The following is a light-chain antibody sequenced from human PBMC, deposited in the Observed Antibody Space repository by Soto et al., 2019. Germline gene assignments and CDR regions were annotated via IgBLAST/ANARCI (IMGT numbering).Light chain of an antibody. CDR1: SSDVGGYNY. CDR2: DVS. V-gene: IGLV2-14*01. Sequence: QSALTQPASVSGSPGQSITISCTGTSSDVGGYNYVSWYQQHPGKAPKLMIYDVSNRPSGVSNRFSGSKSGNTASLTISGLQAEDEGDYYCRSYTSSRDVVFGGGTKVTVL. J-gene: IGLJ2*01. CDR3: RSYTSSRDVV.